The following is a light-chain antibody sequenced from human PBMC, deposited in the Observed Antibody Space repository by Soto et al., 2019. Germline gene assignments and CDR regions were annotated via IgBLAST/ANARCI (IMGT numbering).Light chain of an antibody. CDR2: GAS. CDR3: QQYGSLSWT. CDR1: QSISSSY. Sequence: EIVLTQSPGTLSLSTGKRATLSCRASQSISSSYLAWYQQRPGQAPRLLIYGASSRATGIPDRFSGSGSGTDFTLTISSLEPEDFAVYYCQQYGSLSWTFCQGTNVDIK. V-gene: IGKV3-20*01. J-gene: IGKJ1*01.